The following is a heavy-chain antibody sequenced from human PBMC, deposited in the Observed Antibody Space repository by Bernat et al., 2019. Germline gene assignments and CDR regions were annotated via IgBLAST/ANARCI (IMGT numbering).Heavy chain of an antibody. CDR1: ALTFSTYN. D-gene: IGHD2-21*02. CDR2: ISTSGTYI. J-gene: IGHJ2*01. CDR3: ARDLTALRTWYLDL. Sequence: EVQLVESGGGLVQPGGSLRLSCAASALTFSTYNFNWVRQAPGKGLEWLSYISTSGTYIYYADSVRGRFTISRDNAKNSLYLQMNILRAEDTAIYYCARDLTALRTWYLDLWGRGTMVTVSS. V-gene: IGHV3-21*05.